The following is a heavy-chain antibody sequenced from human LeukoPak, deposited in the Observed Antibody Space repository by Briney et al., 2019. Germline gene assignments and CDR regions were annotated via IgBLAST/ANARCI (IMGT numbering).Heavy chain of an antibody. CDR2: INSDGSTT. V-gene: IGHV3-74*01. J-gene: IGHJ4*02. D-gene: IGHD6-19*01. Sequence: GGSVRLSCAASGFTFSSYWMHWVRQAPGKGLVWVSRINSDGSTTNYADYVKGRFTISRDNAKNTLYLQLNRLRADDTAVYYCSRSRWLDAFDYWGQGTLVTVSS. CDR3: SRSRWLDAFDY. CDR1: GFTFSSYW.